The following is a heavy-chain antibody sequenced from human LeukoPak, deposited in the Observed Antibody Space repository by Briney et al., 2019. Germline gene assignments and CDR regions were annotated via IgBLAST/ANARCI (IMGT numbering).Heavy chain of an antibody. CDR3: AKGYNYDSSGYYRYYFDY. Sequence: GGSLRLSCAASGFTLSSYAMSWVRQAPGEGLERVSAISGSGGSTYYAGSVKGRFTISRDNSKNTLYLQMNSLRAEDTAVYYCAKGYNYDSSGYYRYYFDYWGQGTLVTVSS. CDR2: ISGSGGST. V-gene: IGHV3-23*01. J-gene: IGHJ4*02. CDR1: GFTLSSYA. D-gene: IGHD3-22*01.